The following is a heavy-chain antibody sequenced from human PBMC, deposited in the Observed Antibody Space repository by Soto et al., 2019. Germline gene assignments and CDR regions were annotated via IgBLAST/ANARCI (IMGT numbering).Heavy chain of an antibody. D-gene: IGHD2-2*01. Sequence: ASVKVSCKASGYTFTSYGISWVRQAPGQGLEWMGWISAYNGNTNYAQKLQGRVTMTTDTSTSTAYMELRSLRSDDTAVYYCARAPRHLGYCSSTSCYALDYWGQGTLVTVSS. CDR3: ARAPRHLGYCSSTSCYALDY. J-gene: IGHJ4*02. CDR2: ISAYNGNT. CDR1: GYTFTSYG. V-gene: IGHV1-18*01.